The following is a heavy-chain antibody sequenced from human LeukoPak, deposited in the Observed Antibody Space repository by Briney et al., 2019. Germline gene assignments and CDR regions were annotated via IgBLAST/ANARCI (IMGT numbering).Heavy chain of an antibody. V-gene: IGHV3-30*18. J-gene: IGHJ4*02. CDR1: GFSFSTYG. CDR2: TSNDGRKK. Sequence: PGGSLRLSCAASGFSFSTYGMHWVRQAPGKGLEWVAVTSNDGRKKYYADSVKGRFIISRDNSKSTLYLELNSLSAEDTAVHYCAKDGYHDSGTYFDSWGQGSLVTVSS. D-gene: IGHD3-10*01. CDR3: AKDGYHDSGTYFDS.